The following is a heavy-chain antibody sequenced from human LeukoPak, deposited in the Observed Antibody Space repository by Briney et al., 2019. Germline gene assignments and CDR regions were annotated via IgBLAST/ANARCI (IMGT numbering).Heavy chain of an antibody. D-gene: IGHD3-9*01. CDR3: AKGRGDILTGYYYFDY. V-gene: IGHV3-30*18. J-gene: IGHJ4*02. Sequence: PGGSLSLSCAASGFTFSSYCMHWVRQAPGKGLEWVAVISYDGSNKYYADSVKGRFTISRDNSKNKLYLQMNSLRAEDTAVYYCAKGRGDILTGYYYFDYWGQGTLVTVSS. CDR1: GFTFSSYC. CDR2: ISYDGSNK.